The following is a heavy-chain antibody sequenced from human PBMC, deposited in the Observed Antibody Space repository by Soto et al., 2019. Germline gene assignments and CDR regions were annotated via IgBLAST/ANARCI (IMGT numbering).Heavy chain of an antibody. J-gene: IGHJ6*02. D-gene: IGHD6-6*01. CDR1: GYTFTSYY. CDR3: ARGRSIAARRYYYYYGMDV. V-gene: IGHV1-46*01. CDR2: INPSGGST. Sequence: ASVKVSCKASGYTFTSYYMHWVRQAPGQGLEWMGIINPSGGSTSYAQKFQGRVTMTRDTSTSTVYMELSSLRSEDTAVYYCARGRSIAARRYYYYYGMDVWGQGTTVTVSS.